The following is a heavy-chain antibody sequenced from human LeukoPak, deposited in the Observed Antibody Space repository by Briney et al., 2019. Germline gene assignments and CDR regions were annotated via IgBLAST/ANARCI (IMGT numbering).Heavy chain of an antibody. CDR3: ARVSYDYVWGSFAS. D-gene: IGHD3-16*01. J-gene: IGHJ5*02. Sequence: SETLSLTCAVSDYPISSGYYWGWIRQPPGKGLEWIGSIYHSGSTYYNPSLKSRVTISVDTSTNQFSLELSSVTAADTALYYCARVSYDYVWGSFASWGQGTLVTVSS. V-gene: IGHV4-38-2*01. CDR1: DYPISSGYY. CDR2: IYHSGST.